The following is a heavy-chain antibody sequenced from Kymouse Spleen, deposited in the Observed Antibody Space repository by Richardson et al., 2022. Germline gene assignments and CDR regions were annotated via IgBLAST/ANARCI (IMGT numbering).Heavy chain of an antibody. D-gene: IGHD6-13*01. V-gene: IGHV3-33*01. J-gene: IGHJ4*02. Sequence: QVQLVESGGGVVQPGRSLRLSCAASGFTFSSYGMHWVRQAPGKGLEWVAVIWYDGSNKYYADSVKGRFTISRDNSKNTLYLQMNSLRAEDTAVYYCARDLEQLVLLHAFDYWGQGTLVTVSS. CDR2: IWYDGSNK. CDR1: GFTFSSYG. CDR3: ARDLEQLVLLHAFDY.